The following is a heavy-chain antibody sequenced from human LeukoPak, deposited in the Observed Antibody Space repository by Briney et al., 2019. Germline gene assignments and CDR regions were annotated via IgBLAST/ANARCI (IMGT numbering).Heavy chain of an antibody. Sequence: SETLSLTCTVSGYSISSGYHWGWIRQPPGKGLEWIGSIYHSGSTYYNPSLKSRVTISVDTSKNQFSLKLSSVTAADTAVYYCAGDPSIAAADYYYYYMDVWGKGTTVTVSS. D-gene: IGHD6-13*01. CDR2: IYHSGST. CDR3: AGDPSIAAADYYYYYMDV. J-gene: IGHJ6*03. CDR1: GYSISSGYH. V-gene: IGHV4-38-2*02.